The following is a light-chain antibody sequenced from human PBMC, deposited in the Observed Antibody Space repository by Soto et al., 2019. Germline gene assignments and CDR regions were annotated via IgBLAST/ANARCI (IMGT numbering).Light chain of an antibody. CDR1: QRLSGGY. J-gene: IGKJ5*01. CDR3: QQNGSLPIT. V-gene: IGKV3-20*01. CDR2: SAS. Sequence: EIVLTQSPGTLSLSPGARATLSSRASQRLSGGYLAWFQQKPGQTPRLLIYSASIRATGIPERFSGSGSGTDFTLTISRLEPEDFVVYYCQQNGSLPITFGQGTRLEMK.